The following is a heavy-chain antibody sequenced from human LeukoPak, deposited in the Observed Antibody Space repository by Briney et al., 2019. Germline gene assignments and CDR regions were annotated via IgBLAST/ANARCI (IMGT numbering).Heavy chain of an antibody. CDR2: IYWNDDK. CDR1: GFSRSSSPVR. Sequence: ESGPTLLKPTHTLTLTFTFSGFSRSSSPVRVGWIRQPPGKALDCLALIYWNDDKSYSTSLKNRLTITKDTSKNQMVLTMTNMDPVDTATYYCAHYNSNAGGYYYGFQDWGQGTLVTVSS. CDR3: AHYNSNAGGYYYGFQD. D-gene: IGHD3-22*01. J-gene: IGHJ4*02. V-gene: IGHV2-5*01.